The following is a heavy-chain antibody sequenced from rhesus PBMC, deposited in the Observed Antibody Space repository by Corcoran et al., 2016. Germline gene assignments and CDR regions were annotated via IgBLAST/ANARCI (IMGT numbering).Heavy chain of an antibody. Sequence: QVQLVQSGSEIKQPGASVKLSCQTSGYTFTRYYIHWVRQAPGHGLEWIGLISPYNGNKGYEQNFQGRVTITTDTSTNTGYMELSSLRSEDTAVYYCTRGRDSSGWYSLDVWGRGVLVTVSS. CDR2: ISPYNGNK. J-gene: IGHJ5-2*02. CDR3: TRGRDSSGWYSLDV. CDR1: GYTFTRYY. D-gene: IGHD6-31*01. V-gene: IGHV1-180*01.